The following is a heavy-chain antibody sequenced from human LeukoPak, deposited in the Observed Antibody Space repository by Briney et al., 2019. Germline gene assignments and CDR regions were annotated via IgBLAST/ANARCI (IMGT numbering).Heavy chain of an antibody. CDR1: GFTFSSYG. D-gene: IGHD3-10*01. V-gene: IGHV3-33*01. CDR3: ARDREWFGELSDAFDI. J-gene: IGHJ3*02. CDR2: KWYDGSNK. Sequence: GSLRLSCAASGFTFSSYGMHWVRQAPGKGLEWVAVKWYDGSNKYYADSVKGRFTISRDNSKNTLYLQMNSLRAEDTAVYYCARDREWFGELSDAFDIWGQGTMVTVSS.